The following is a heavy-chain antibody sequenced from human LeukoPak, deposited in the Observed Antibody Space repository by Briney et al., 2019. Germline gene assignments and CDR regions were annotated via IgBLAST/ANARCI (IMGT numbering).Heavy chain of an antibody. V-gene: IGHV1-46*01. CDR3: ARAHLKLSCDYGGNSVDY. D-gene: IGHD4-23*01. CDR1: GYTFTSYY. Sequence: GASVKVSCKASGYTFTSYYMHWVRQAPGQGLEWMGIINPSGGSTSYAQKFQGRVTMTRDTSTSTVYMELSSLRSEDTAVYYCARAHLKLSCDYGGNSVDYWGQGTLVTVSS. J-gene: IGHJ4*02. CDR2: INPSGGST.